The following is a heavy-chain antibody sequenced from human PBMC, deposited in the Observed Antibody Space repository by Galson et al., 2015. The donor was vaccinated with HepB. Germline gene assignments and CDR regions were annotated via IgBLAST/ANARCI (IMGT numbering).Heavy chain of an antibody. CDR2: IIPIFGTA. D-gene: IGHD6-13*01. V-gene: IGHV1-69*13. CDR3: ARDQSGYSSSWYGQNDAFDI. Sequence: SVKVSCKASGGTFSSYAISWVRQAPGQGLEWMGGIIPIFGTANYAQKFQGRVTITADESTSTAYMELSSLRSEDTAVYYCARDQSGYSSSWYGQNDAFDIWGQGTMVTVSS. J-gene: IGHJ3*02. CDR1: GGTFSSYA.